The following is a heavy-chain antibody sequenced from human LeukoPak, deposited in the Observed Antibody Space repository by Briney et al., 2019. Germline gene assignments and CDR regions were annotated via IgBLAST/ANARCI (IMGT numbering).Heavy chain of an antibody. D-gene: IGHD3-10*01. J-gene: IGHJ5*02. CDR3: AKILYGAPGGGFAP. CDR1: GXTFSSYA. CDR2: ISGSGGST. Sequence: PGGSLRLSCAASGXTFSSYAMSWVRQAPGKGLEWVSAISGSGGSTYYADSVKGRFTISRDNSKNTLYLQMNSLRAEDTAVYYCAKILYGAPGGGFAPWGQGPLVPVSS. V-gene: IGHV3-23*01.